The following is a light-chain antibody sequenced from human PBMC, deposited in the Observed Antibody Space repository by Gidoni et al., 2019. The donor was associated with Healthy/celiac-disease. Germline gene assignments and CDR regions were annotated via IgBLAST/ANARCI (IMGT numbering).Light chain of an antibody. CDR2: DAS. J-gene: IGKJ4*01. Sequence: DIQMTQPPSSLSASVGDRVTITCQASQDISNYLNWYQQKPGKAPKLLIYDASNLETGVPSRFSGSGSGTDFTFTISSLQPEDIATYYCQQYDNLPLTFGGETKVGIK. CDR3: QQYDNLPLT. V-gene: IGKV1-33*01. CDR1: QDISNY.